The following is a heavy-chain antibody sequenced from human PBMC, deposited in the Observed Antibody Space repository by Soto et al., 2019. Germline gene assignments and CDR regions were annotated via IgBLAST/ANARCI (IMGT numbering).Heavy chain of an antibody. Sequence: GGSLRLSCAASGFTVSSNYMGWVRQAPGKGLEWVSVIYSGGSTYYADSVKGRFTISRDNSKHMVYLQMNSLRAEDTAVYYCARSGGWYTNDDFDIWGQGTMVTVSS. D-gene: IGHD6-19*01. CDR3: ARSGGWYTNDDFDI. J-gene: IGHJ3*02. V-gene: IGHV3-53*01. CDR1: GFTVSSNY. CDR2: IYSGGST.